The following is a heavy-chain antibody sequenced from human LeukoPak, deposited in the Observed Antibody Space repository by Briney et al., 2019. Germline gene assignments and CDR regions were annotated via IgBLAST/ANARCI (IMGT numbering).Heavy chain of an antibody. Sequence: PGGSLRLSCAASGFTFSVYAIHWVRQAPGKGLEWVAAISYDGSAKYFGDSVKGRFTMSRDNSKNTLYLQMNSLTGEDTAVYYCARGESPTSPGPRFDPWGQGTLVTVSS. D-gene: IGHD2-8*02. CDR1: GFTFSVYA. J-gene: IGHJ5*02. V-gene: IGHV3-30-3*01. CDR2: ISYDGSAK. CDR3: ARGESPTSPGPRFDP.